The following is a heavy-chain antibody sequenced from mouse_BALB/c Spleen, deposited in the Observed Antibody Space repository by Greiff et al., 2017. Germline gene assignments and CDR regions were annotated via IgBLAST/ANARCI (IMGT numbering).Heavy chain of an antibody. D-gene: IGHD2-4*01. J-gene: IGHJ2*01. V-gene: IGHV5-6-5*01. CDR2: ISSGGST. CDR3: ARGTMIMAFDY. CDR1: GFTFSSYA. Sequence: EVKLVESGGGLVKPGGSLKLSCAASGFTFSSYAMSWVRQTPEKRLEWVASISSGGSTYYPDSVKGRFTITRDNASNILYLQMSSLRSEDTAMYYCARGTMIMAFDYWGQGTTLTVSS.